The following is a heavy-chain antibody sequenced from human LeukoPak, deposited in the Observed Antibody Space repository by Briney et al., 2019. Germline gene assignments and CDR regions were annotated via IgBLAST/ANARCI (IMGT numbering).Heavy chain of an antibody. V-gene: IGHV3-7*01. J-gene: IGHJ4*02. CDR1: GFTFSNYW. CDR2: KNKNGGEK. Sequence: GGSLRLSCAASGFTFSNYWMSWVRRAPGRGREGLPNKNKNGGEKYYLDSAKGRFTISRDNARNSLYLQVNSLRAEDTAVYYCARGGTSGYSSTRHFWGGNYYFDYWGQGSLVTVSS. D-gene: IGHD2-2*01. CDR3: ARGGTSGYSSTRHFWGGNYYFDY.